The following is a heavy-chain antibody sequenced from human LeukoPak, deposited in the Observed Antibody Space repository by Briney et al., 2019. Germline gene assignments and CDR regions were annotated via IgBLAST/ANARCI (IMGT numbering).Heavy chain of an antibody. CDR2: IDHSGST. Sequence: SETLSLTCAVSGVSISSSNWWTGGRQPPGWGLAWIGVIDHSGSTKYTPSLKSRVTLSVDKSKNQFSLKLTPATAADTDVYYCVKPPSYSSGWRWFDPWGQGTLVTVSS. CDR3: VKPPSYSSGWRWFDP. V-gene: IGHV4-4*02. CDR1: GVSISSSNW. J-gene: IGHJ5*02. D-gene: IGHD6-19*01.